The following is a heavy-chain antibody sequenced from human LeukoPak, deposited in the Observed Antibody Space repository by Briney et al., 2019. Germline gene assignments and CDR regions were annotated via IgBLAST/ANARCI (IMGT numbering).Heavy chain of an antibody. D-gene: IGHD1-1*01. J-gene: IGHJ4*02. CDR2: IYYSGNT. V-gene: IGHV4-31*03. CDR1: GGSISSGDYH. Sequence: SETLSLTCTVSGGSISSGDYHWSWIRQHSGKGLEWIGYIYYSGNTYYNPSLKSRLTISVDTSKNQFSLNLNSVTAADTAVYYCARVRGYAFDYWGQGTLVTVSS. CDR3: ARVRGYAFDY.